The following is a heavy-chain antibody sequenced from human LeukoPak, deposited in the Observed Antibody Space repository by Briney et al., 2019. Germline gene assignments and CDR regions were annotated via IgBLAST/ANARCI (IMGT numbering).Heavy chain of an antibody. Sequence: ASVKVSCKASGYTLTAYYMQWVRQAPGQGLEWMGWINPNSGDTNYAQKFQGRVTMTRDTSISTAYMELSRLRSDDTAVYYCARLAAPSNWFDPWGQGTLVTVSS. J-gene: IGHJ5*02. V-gene: IGHV1-2*02. CDR1: GYTLTAYY. CDR2: INPNSGDT. D-gene: IGHD2-15*01. CDR3: ARLAAPSNWFDP.